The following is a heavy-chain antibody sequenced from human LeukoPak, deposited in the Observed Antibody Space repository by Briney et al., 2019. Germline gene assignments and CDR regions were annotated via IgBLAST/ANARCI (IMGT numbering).Heavy chain of an antibody. V-gene: IGHV1-46*01. D-gene: IGHD6-13*01. J-gene: IGHJ6*03. CDR1: GYTFTSYY. CDR3: AREYSSSWYGYYYYYYMDV. CDR2: INPSGGST. Sequence: AASVKVSCKASGYTFTSYYMHWVRQAPGQGLEWMGIINPSGGSTSYAQKFQGRVTMTRDTSTSTVYMELSSLRSEDTAVYYCAREYSSSWYGYYYYYYMDVWGKGTTVTVSS.